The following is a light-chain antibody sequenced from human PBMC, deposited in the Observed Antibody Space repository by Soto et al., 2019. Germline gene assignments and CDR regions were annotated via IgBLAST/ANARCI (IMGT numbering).Light chain of an antibody. CDR3: QQYVSPPLT. V-gene: IGKV3-20*01. Sequence: EIVLTQSPGTLSLSPGERATLSCRASQSAGNNYLAWYQQRPGQPPRLLIYGVSNRATGIPDRFSGSGSGTDFSLTISSLEPEDVAVYYCQQYVSPPLTFGGGTKVEIK. CDR2: GVS. J-gene: IGKJ4*01. CDR1: QSAGNNY.